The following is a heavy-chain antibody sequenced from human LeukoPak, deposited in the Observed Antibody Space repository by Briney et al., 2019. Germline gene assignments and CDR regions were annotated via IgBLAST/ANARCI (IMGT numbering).Heavy chain of an antibody. V-gene: IGHV3-30-3*01. Sequence: PGRSLRLSCAASGFTFSSYAIHWVRQAPGKGLEWVAVISYDGSNKYYADSVKGRFTISRDNAKNSLFLQMNSLRGEDTAVYYCATATSWSYYYGINVWGQGTTVTVSS. J-gene: IGHJ6*02. CDR2: ISYDGSNK. D-gene: IGHD2-15*01. CDR1: GFTFSSYA. CDR3: ATATSWSYYYGINV.